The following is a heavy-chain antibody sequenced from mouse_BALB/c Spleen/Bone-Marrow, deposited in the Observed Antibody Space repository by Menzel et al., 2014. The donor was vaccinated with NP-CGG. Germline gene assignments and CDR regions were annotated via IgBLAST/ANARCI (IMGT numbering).Heavy chain of an antibody. CDR3: ARTRYGNFAY. D-gene: IGHD2-1*01. CDR1: GYSITSGYS. CDR2: IHYSGST. J-gene: IGHJ3*01. Sequence: VQLQQSGPDLVKPSQSLSLTCTVTGYSITSGYSWHWLRQFPGNKLEWMGYIHYSGSTNYNPSLNSRISITRDTSKNQFFLQLNSVTTEDTATYYCARTRYGNFAYWGQGTLVTVSA. V-gene: IGHV3-1*02.